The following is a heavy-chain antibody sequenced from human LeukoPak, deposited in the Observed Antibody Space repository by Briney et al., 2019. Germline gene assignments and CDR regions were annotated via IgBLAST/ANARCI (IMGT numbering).Heavy chain of an antibody. CDR1: GFTVSSNY. D-gene: IGHD1-26*01. J-gene: IGHJ6*02. CDR3: ARAWETDYYYGMDV. V-gene: IGHV4-31*02. Sequence: LRLSCAASGFTVSSNYMSWIRQHPGKGLEWIGYIYYSGSTYYNPSLKSRVTISVDTSKNQFSLKLSSVTAADTAVYYCARAWETDYYYGMDVWGQGTTVTVSS. CDR2: IYYSGST.